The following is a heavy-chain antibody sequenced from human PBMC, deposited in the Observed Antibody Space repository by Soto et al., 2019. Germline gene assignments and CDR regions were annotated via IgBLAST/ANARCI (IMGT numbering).Heavy chain of an antibody. CDR2: IYYSGST. Sequence: SETLSLTCTVSGDSINNYYWSWIRQPPGKRLEWIGYIYYSGSTNYNPSLKSRVTISVDTSKNQFSLKLRSVTAADTAVYYCAASISIFGVVPFWGRGTLVTVSS. CDR3: AASISIFGVVPF. D-gene: IGHD3-3*01. V-gene: IGHV4-59*01. CDR1: GDSINNYY. J-gene: IGHJ4*02.